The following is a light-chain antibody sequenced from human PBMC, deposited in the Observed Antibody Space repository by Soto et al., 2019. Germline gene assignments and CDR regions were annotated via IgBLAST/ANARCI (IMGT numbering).Light chain of an antibody. V-gene: IGKV3-15*01. CDR2: GAS. Sequence: EIVMTQSPATLSVSPGERATLSCRASQSVSSNLAWYQQKPGQAPRLLIYGASTRATGIPARFSGSGSGTEFTLKISSLQSEDFAVYYCQHYNNWPRTFGQGTKVEIK. CDR1: QSVSSN. CDR3: QHYNNWPRT. J-gene: IGKJ1*01.